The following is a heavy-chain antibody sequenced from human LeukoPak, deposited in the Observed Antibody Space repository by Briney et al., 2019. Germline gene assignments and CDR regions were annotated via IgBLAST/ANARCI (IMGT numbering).Heavy chain of an antibody. V-gene: IGHV3-11*01. CDR2: ISSSGSTI. CDR1: GFTFSDYY. Sequence: GGSLRLSCAASGFTFSDYYMSWIRQAPGKGLEWVSYISSSGSTIYYADSVKGRFTISRDNPKNSLYLQMNSLRAEDTAVYYCARSEGARNYYYYGMDVWGQGTTVTVSS. CDR3: ARSEGARNYYYYGMDV. J-gene: IGHJ6*02.